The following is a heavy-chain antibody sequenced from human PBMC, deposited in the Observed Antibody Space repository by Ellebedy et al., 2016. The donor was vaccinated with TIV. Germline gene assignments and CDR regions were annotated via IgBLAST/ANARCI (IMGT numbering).Heavy chain of an antibody. J-gene: IGHJ4*02. V-gene: IGHV3-23*01. Sequence: GESLKISCAASGFTFSSYSMNWVRQAPGKGLEWVSGISGSGGGTHYAESVRGRFTISRDNSRNTLHLQMNSLRAEDTAVYYCATLTGYYLWGQGTLVTVSS. D-gene: IGHD2/OR15-2a*01. CDR3: ATLTGYYL. CDR1: GFTFSSYS. CDR2: ISGSGGGT.